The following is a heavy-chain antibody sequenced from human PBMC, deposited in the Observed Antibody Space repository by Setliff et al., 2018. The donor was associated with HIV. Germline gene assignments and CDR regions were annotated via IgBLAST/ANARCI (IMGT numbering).Heavy chain of an antibody. CDR3: IRDGRGVTTINYYYGMDV. Sequence: GGSLRLSCAASGFTFSSYWMHWVRQAPGKGLVWVSRINSDESSRTYADSVKGRFTISRDNAKNTLYLQMNSLRVEDTAIYYCIRDGRGVTTINYYYGMDVWGQGATVTVSS. J-gene: IGHJ6*02. CDR1: GFTFSSYW. D-gene: IGHD4-17*01. V-gene: IGHV3-74*01. CDR2: INSDESSR.